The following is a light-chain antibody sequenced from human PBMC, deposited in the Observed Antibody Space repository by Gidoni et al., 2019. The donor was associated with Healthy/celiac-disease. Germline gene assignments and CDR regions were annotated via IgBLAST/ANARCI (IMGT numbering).Light chain of an antibody. V-gene: IGLV2-11*01. CDR1: SSDVGGYNY. CDR3: CSYAGSYTFVV. Sequence: QSALTQPRSVSGSPGQSVTISCTGTSSDVGGYNYVSWYQQHQGKDPKLVMYDFSKRPSGVPDLFSGSKSGNTASLTISGLQAEDEADYYCCSYAGSYTFVVFGGGTNLTVL. J-gene: IGLJ2*01. CDR2: DFS.